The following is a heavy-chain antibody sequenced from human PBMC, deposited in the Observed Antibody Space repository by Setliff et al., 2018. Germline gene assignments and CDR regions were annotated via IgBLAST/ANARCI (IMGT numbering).Heavy chain of an antibody. D-gene: IGHD2-8*02. CDR3: SRLVRYCTATTCQRLLGEEF. Sequence: ASVKVSCKASGYTFIDYGITWVRQAPGQGLEWMGWIGAYTGKSNYAHKFQGRMTLTTDTSTGTAYMELRSLRSEDTAVYYSSRLVRYCTATTCQRLLGEEFWGQGTLVTVSS. V-gene: IGHV1-18*01. CDR1: GYTFIDYG. J-gene: IGHJ4*02. CDR2: IGAYTGKS.